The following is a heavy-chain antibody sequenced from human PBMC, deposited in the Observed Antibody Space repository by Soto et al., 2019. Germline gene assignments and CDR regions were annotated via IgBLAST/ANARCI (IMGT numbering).Heavy chain of an antibody. CDR2: ISWNSGSI. J-gene: IGHJ4*02. V-gene: IGHV3-9*01. CDR3: AKDMYIAVAGTIDY. D-gene: IGHD6-19*01. Sequence: GGSLRLSCAASGFTFDDYAMHWVRQAPGKGLEWVSGISWNSGSIGYADSVKGRFTISRDNAKNSLYLQMNSLRAEDTALYYCAKDMYIAVAGTIDYWGQGTLVTVSS. CDR1: GFTFDDYA.